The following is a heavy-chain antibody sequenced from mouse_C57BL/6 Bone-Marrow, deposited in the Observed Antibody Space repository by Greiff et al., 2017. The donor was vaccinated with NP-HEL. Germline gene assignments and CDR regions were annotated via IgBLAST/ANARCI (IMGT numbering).Heavy chain of an antibody. Sequence: EVKLVESGEGLVKPGGSLKLSCAASGFTFSSYAMSWVRQTPEKRLEWVAYISSGGDYIYYADTVKGRFTFSRANAWHTLSLQMSSLKSEDTAMYYCTREDYDGRPWAMDYWGQGTSVTVSS. CDR2: ISSGGDYI. J-gene: IGHJ4*01. V-gene: IGHV5-9-1*02. D-gene: IGHD2-4*01. CDR3: TREDYDGRPWAMDY. CDR1: GFTFSSYA.